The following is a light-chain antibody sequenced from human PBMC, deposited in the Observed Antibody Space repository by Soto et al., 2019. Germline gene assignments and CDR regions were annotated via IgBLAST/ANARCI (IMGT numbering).Light chain of an antibody. CDR2: GAS. Sequence: EVVMTQSPATLSVSPGERAALSCRASEYISSNVGWYQQRPGQAPRLLIYGASTRATGIPARFSGSGSGTAVTLTISSLQSEDYAVYSCQQYNNWPPMYTFGQGTKLEIK. V-gene: IGKV3-15*01. CDR3: QQYNNWPPMYT. CDR1: EYISSN. J-gene: IGKJ2*01.